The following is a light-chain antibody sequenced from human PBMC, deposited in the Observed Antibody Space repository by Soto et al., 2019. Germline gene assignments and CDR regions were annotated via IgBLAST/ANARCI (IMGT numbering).Light chain of an antibody. V-gene: IGKV1-5*01. J-gene: IGKJ1*01. CDR3: QQYNSYSWT. CDR1: QSISYW. Sequence: DIQITQAPSTLSASVGDRVTITCRASQSISYWLAWYQQKPGKAPTLLIYDASTLESGVPSRFSGSGCGTDFTLTISTLQPEDFGTYYYQQYNSYSWTFGQGTKVDIK. CDR2: DAS.